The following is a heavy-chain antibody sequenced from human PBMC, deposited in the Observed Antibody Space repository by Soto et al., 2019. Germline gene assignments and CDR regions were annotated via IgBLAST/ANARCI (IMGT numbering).Heavy chain of an antibody. CDR3: ARDYYGMDV. J-gene: IGHJ6*02. CDR2: TYQSGSA. V-gene: IGHV4-30-2*06. CDR1: GGSISSGGYS. Sequence: PSETLSLTCTASGGSISSGGYSWTWIRQSPGKGLEWIGYTYQSGSAYYNPSLKSRVTISVDRSKNQFSLNLTSVTAADTAVYYCARDYYGMDVWGQGTTVTRLL.